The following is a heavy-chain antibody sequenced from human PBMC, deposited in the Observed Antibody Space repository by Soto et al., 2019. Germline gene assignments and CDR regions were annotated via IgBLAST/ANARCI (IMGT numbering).Heavy chain of an antibody. V-gene: IGHV1-46*01. CDR2: INPSGGST. D-gene: IGHD6-13*01. CDR1: GYTFTTYY. Sequence: QVQLVQSGTEVKEPGASVSLSCKASGYTFTTYYIHWVRQAPGQGLEWMGMINPSGGSTTYGQNFQGRVTMTRDTSTSTVYMDLNSLRSDDTAVYYCARATSAGNGRRVDVWGQGTTVTVSS. J-gene: IGHJ6*02. CDR3: ARATSAGNGRRVDV.